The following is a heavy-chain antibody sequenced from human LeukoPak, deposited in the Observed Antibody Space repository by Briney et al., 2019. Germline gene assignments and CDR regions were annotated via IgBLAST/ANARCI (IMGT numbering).Heavy chain of an antibody. D-gene: IGHD2-2*01. CDR3: ARDIQSPSYQLLYYYYYYMDV. J-gene: IGHJ6*03. V-gene: IGHV3-7*01. Sequence: GGSLRLSCAASGFTFSSYWMSWVRQAPGKGLEWVANIKQDGSEKYYVDSVKGRFAISRDNAKNSLYLQMNSLRAEDTAVYYCARDIQSPSYQLLYYYYYYMDVWGKGTTVTVSS. CDR2: IKQDGSEK. CDR1: GFTFSSYW.